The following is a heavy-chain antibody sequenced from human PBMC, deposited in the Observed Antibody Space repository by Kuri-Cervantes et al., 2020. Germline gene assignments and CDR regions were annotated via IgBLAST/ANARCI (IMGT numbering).Heavy chain of an antibody. V-gene: IGHV3-48*03. Sequence: GGSLRLSCAASGFTFSSYEMNWVRQAPGKGLEWVSYISSSGSTIYYADSVKGRFTISRDNAKNSLYLQMNSLRDEDTAVYYCARDITMVRGVYRWGGDFDYWGQGTLVTVSS. D-gene: IGHD3-10*01. CDR2: ISSSGSTI. CDR1: GFTFSSYE. CDR3: ARDITMVRGVYRWGGDFDY. J-gene: IGHJ4*02.